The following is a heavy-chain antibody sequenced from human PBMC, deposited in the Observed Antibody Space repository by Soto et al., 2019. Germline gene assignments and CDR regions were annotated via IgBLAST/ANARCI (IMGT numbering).Heavy chain of an antibody. CDR1: GFSLSPSAVG. J-gene: IGHJ4*02. Sequence: SGPTLVNPTQNLTLTCTFSGFSLSPSAVGVGWIRQPPGKALEWLALISWDDVKHYRPSLKSRLTITRDTSKNQVVLAMTNMDPVDTATYFCARRRTSSSPFDYWGQGTLVTVSS. V-gene: IGHV2-5*02. D-gene: IGHD2-2*01. CDR3: ARRRTSSSPFDY. CDR2: ISWDDVK.